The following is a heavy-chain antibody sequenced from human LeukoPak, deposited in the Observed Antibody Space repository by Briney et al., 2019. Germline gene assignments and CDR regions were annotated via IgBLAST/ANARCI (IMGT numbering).Heavy chain of an antibody. Sequence: PSETLSLTCAVYGGSFSGYYWTWIRQPPGKGLEWIGEINHGGRTTFNPSLKSRVSISADTSKSQFSLNLTSVTAADTAVYYCARGWAFYDILTGWSGMDVWGQGTLVTVSS. V-gene: IGHV4-34*01. CDR3: ARGWAFYDILTGWSGMDV. CDR2: INHGGRT. J-gene: IGHJ4*02. D-gene: IGHD3-9*01. CDR1: GGSFSGYY.